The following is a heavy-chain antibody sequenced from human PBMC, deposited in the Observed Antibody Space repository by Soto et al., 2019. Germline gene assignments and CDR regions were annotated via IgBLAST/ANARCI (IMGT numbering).Heavy chain of an antibody. CDR2: IYYSGCT. Sequence: QVQLQESGPGLVKPSQTLSLTCTVSGGSISSGGYYWSWIRQHPGKGLEWIGYIYYSGCTYYNPSLKSRVTISVDTSKNQSSQKLSSVTAADTAVYYCASSPGPRSSSWKTTGRGGMDVWGQGTTVTVSS. CDR3: ASSPGPRSSSWKTTGRGGMDV. V-gene: IGHV4-31*03. D-gene: IGHD6-6*01. CDR1: GGSISSGGYY. J-gene: IGHJ6*02.